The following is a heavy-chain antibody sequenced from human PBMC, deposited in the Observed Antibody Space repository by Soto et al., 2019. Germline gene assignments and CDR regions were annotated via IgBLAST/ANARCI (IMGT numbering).Heavy chain of an antibody. CDR3: ARGIATGQPDP. CDR1: GYTFTRYT. D-gene: IGHD2-15*01. V-gene: IGHV1-3*01. Sequence: WASVKVSCKASGYTFTRYTMNWVRQAPGQRLEWMGWINPDNGNTKSSQKFQDRVIITRDTSASTAYMDLSSLRSEDTAVYYCARGIATGQPDPWGQGTLVTVSS. CDR2: INPDNGNT. J-gene: IGHJ5*02.